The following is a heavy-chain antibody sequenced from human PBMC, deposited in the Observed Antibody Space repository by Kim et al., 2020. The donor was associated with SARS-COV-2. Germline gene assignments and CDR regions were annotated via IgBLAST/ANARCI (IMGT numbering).Heavy chain of an antibody. Sequence: GGSLRLSCAAGGFTFSSYWMSWVRQAPGEAPEWVANIKQDGSLTDYVASVRGRFTISRDNAKNSVFLQMNSLRVEDTAVYYCTRYGNFFGYWGQGTLVTV. D-gene: IGHD3-3*01. V-gene: IGHV3-7*01. CDR1: GFTFSSYW. CDR3: TRYGNFFGY. J-gene: IGHJ4*02. CDR2: IKQDGSLT.